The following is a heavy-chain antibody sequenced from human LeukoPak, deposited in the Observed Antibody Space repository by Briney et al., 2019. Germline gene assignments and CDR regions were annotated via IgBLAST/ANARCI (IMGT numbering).Heavy chain of an antibody. CDR3: ASLRTVTTKYYYYYMDV. Sequence: PSETLSLTCIVSGGSISSSNYYWGWIRQPPGKGLEWIGGINHSGSTNYNPSLKSRVTISVDTSKNQFSLKLSSVTAADTAVYYCASLRTVTTKYYYYYMDVWGKGTTVTISS. CDR1: GGSISSSNYY. V-gene: IGHV4-39*07. J-gene: IGHJ6*03. D-gene: IGHD4-17*01. CDR2: INHSGST.